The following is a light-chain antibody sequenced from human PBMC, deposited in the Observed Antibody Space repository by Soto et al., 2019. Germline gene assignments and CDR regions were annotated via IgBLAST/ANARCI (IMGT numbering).Light chain of an antibody. CDR3: SSYAGSNIYV. CDR2: EVS. J-gene: IGLJ1*01. CDR1: SSDVGGYNF. V-gene: IGLV2-8*01. Sequence: QSALTQPPSASGFPGQSVTISYTGTSSDVGGYNFVSWYQQHPGKAPKLMIYEVSKRPSGVPDRFSGSKSGNTASLTVSGLQAEDEADYYCSSYAGSNIYVFGTGTKVTVL.